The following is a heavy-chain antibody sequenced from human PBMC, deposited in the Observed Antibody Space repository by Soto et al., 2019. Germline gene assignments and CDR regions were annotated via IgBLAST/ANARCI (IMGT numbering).Heavy chain of an antibody. J-gene: IGHJ3*02. Sequence: PSETLSLTCTVSGGSISSGGYYWSWIRQHPGKGLEWIGYIYYSGSTYYNPSLKSRVTISVDTSKNQFSLKLSSVTAADTAVYYCARDSPLMEDVAFDIWGQGTMVTVSS. CDR3: ARDSPLMEDVAFDI. CDR2: IYYSGST. V-gene: IGHV4-31*03. CDR1: GGSISSGGYY. D-gene: IGHD3-3*01.